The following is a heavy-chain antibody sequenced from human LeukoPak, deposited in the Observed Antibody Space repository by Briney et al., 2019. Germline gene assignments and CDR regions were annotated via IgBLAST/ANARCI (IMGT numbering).Heavy chain of an antibody. V-gene: IGHV3-66*01. CDR2: ISSGDTT. CDR3: ARGPRLERHGMDV. D-gene: IGHD1-1*01. CDR1: GFTVSRNY. J-gene: IGHJ6*02. Sequence: GGSLRLSCAASGFTVSRNYMSWVRQAPGKGLEWVSVISSGDTTYYADSVKGRFAISRDSSNNNLYLQMNSLRAEDTAVYFCARGPRLERHGMDVWGQGTTVTVSS.